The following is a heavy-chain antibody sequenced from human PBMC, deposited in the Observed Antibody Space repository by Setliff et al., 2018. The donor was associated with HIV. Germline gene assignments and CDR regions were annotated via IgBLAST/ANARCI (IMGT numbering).Heavy chain of an antibody. Sequence: SETLSLTCAVYGGSFSSYYWSWIRQPPGKGLEWIGEINHSGSTNYSPSLKSRVTISVDTSKNQFSLKLSSVSAADTAVSYCARGYDVVTGSPLYYMDVWGKGTTVTVSS. CDR3: ARGYDVVTGSPLYYMDV. CDR1: GGSFSSYY. D-gene: IGHD3-9*01. V-gene: IGHV4-34*01. CDR2: INHSGST. J-gene: IGHJ6*03.